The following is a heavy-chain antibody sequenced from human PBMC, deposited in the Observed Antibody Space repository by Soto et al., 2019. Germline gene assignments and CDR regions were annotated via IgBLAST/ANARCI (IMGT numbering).Heavy chain of an antibody. CDR3: ARVVWSSPPRY. V-gene: IGHV4-59*01. J-gene: IGHJ4*02. D-gene: IGHD3-3*01. Sequence: SETLSLTCTISGGSISGYYWSWIRQSPRQGLEWIGYVYDNGRPYYSPSLKSRVTNSADTSKNQVSMTWPSATAAETAVYYCARVVWSSPPRYWGRGTLVTASS. CDR2: VYDNGRP. CDR1: GGSISGYY.